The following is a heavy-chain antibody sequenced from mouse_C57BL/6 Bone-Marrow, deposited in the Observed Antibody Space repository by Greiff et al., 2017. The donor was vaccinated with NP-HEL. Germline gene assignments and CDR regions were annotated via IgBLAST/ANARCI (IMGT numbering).Heavy chain of an antibody. V-gene: IGHV5-17*01. CDR1: GFTFSDYG. CDR3: ARPNYYYGSSSYFDC. CDR2: ISSGSSTI. Sequence: EVKLVESGGGLVKPGGSLKLSCAASGFTFSDYGMHWVRQAPEKGLEWVAYISSGSSTIYYADTVKGRFTISRDNAKNTLFLQMTSLRSEDTAMFYCARPNYYYGSSSYFDCWGQGTTLTVSS. D-gene: IGHD1-1*01. J-gene: IGHJ2*01.